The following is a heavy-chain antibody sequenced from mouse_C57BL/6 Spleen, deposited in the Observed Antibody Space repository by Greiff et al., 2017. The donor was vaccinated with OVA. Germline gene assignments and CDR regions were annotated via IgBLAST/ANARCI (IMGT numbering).Heavy chain of an antibody. V-gene: IGHV1-26*01. Sequence: EVQLQQSGPELVKPGASVKISCKASGYTFTDYYMNWVKQSHGKSLEWIGDINPNNGGTSYNQKFKGKATLTVDKSSSTAYMELRSLTSEDSAGYYCARDFDYGSSYEYFDVWGTGTTVTVSS. J-gene: IGHJ1*03. CDR2: INPNNGGT. CDR3: ARDFDYGSSYEYFDV. D-gene: IGHD1-1*01. CDR1: GYTFTDYY.